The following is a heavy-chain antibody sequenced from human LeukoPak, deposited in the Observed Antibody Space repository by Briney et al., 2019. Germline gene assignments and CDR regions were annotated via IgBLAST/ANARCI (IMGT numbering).Heavy chain of an antibody. Sequence: ASVKVSCKASGYTFAAYYVHWVRQAPGQGLEWMGWINPNTGGTRYAQKFQGRVTMTSDTSISTAYMELSRLTSDDTAVYYCARAPGRTFYYSSSSCYDWLDPWGQGTLVTVSS. CDR1: GYTFAAYY. V-gene: IGHV1-2*02. J-gene: IGHJ5*02. CDR2: INPNTGGT. D-gene: IGHD2-2*01. CDR3: ARAPGRTFYYSSSSCYDWLDP.